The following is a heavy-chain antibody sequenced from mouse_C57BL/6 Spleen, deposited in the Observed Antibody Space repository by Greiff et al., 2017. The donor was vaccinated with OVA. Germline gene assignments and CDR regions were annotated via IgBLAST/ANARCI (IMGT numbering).Heavy chain of an antibody. Sequence: EVQRVESGGGLVKPGGSLKLSCAASGFTFSSYTMSWVRQTPEKRLEWVATISGGGGNTYYPDSVKGRFTISRDNAKNTLYLQMSSLRSEDTALYYCARHFYWYFVVWGTGTTVTVSS. J-gene: IGHJ1*03. CDR3: ARHFYWYFVV. CDR2: ISGGGGNT. CDR1: GFTFSSYT. V-gene: IGHV5-9*01.